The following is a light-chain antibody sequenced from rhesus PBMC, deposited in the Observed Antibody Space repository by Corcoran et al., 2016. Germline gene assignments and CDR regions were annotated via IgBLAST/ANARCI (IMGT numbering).Light chain of an antibody. CDR1: QGISSN. CDR3: LQHNSYPFS. V-gene: IGKV1-28*03. Sequence: DIQMTQSPSSLSASVGDTVTITCRASQGISSNLNWFQLKPGKAPKLLIYAASSLESGVPSRFGGSGSGTDFTLTISSLQPEDFAVYYCLQHNSYPFSFGQGTKVEIK. CDR2: AAS. J-gene: IGKJ2*01.